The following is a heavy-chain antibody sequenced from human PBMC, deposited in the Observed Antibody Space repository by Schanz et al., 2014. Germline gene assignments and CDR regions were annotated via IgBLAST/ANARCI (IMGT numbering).Heavy chain of an antibody. V-gene: IGHV3-30-3*01. CDR3: ARDLLVSHYDFWSGNDY. D-gene: IGHD3-3*01. CDR1: GFSFSSYT. J-gene: IGHJ4*02. CDR2: ISYDGNTK. Sequence: VQLLESGGGLVQPGESLRLSCAASGFSFSSYTMSWVRQAPGKGLEWVALISYDGNTKYYADSVKGRFTISRDNSKNTLYLQMNSLRADDTAVYYCARDLLVSHYDFWSGNDYWGQGTLVTVSS.